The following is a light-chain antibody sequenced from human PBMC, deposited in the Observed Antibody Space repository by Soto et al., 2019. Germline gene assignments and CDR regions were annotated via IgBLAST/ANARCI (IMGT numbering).Light chain of an antibody. V-gene: IGKV1-12*01. CDR1: QGISNW. J-gene: IGKJ4*01. Sequence: DIQMTQSPSSVSASVGDRVSITCRASQGISNWLAWYQQKPGRAPKLLIYTGSSLQNGVPSRFSDTGSGTHFTLTISSLQPEDDATYYCQQANSFPLTFGGGTKVEIK. CDR3: QQANSFPLT. CDR2: TGS.